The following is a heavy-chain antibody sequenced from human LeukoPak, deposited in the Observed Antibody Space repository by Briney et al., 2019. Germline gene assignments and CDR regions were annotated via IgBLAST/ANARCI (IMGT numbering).Heavy chain of an antibody. Sequence: RGSLRLSCAASGFTFSSYAMHWVRQAPGKGLEWVALVSYDGSNEYYTDSVKGRFTISRDNAKNSLYLKMNSLRAEDTALYYCASGGIYYGAAFDFWGQGTLVTVSS. CDR2: VSYDGSNE. V-gene: IGHV3-30*04. J-gene: IGHJ4*02. CDR3: ASGGIYYGAAFDF. CDR1: GFTFSSYA. D-gene: IGHD1-26*01.